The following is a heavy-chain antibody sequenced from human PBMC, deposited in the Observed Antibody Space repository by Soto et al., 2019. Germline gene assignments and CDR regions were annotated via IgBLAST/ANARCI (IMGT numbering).Heavy chain of an antibody. CDR1: GYTFTIYW. Sequence: GESMKLSCQVAGYTFTIYWIGGVRQMPGKGLEWMGIIYPSDSDTRYSPSFQGQVTISADQSINTAYLQWDSLKASDTAIYYCARPANTVADHFDLWGQGTPVTVSS. V-gene: IGHV5-51*01. CDR2: IYPSDSDT. CDR3: ARPANTVADHFDL. J-gene: IGHJ4*02. D-gene: IGHD4-17*01.